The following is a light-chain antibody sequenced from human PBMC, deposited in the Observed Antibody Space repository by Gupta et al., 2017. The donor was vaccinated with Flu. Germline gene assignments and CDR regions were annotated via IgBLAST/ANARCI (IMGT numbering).Light chain of an antibody. V-gene: IGKV3-20*01. J-gene: IGKJ4*01. Sequence: EIVLPQSQGTLSVSPGERATLSCRASQSVRNSFLAWYQQKPGQAPRLLMHGVSSRATGIPDRFSGSGSGTEFTLTISSLQSEDFAVYYCQQYGDWPRTFGGGTKVVIK. CDR3: QQYGDWPRT. CDR1: QSVRNSF. CDR2: GVS.